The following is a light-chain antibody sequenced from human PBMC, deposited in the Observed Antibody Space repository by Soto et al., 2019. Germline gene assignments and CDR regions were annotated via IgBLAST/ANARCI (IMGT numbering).Light chain of an antibody. CDR2: QDT. V-gene: IGLV3-1*01. Sequence: SYELTQPPSVSVSPGQTASIPCSGDKLGNKYVSWYQQKPGQSPVLVIHQDTKRPSGIPERFSGSNSGNTATLTISGTQAMDEADYCCQAWHSSSTVFGGGTKLTVL. CDR3: QAWHSSSTV. J-gene: IGLJ2*01. CDR1: KLGNKY.